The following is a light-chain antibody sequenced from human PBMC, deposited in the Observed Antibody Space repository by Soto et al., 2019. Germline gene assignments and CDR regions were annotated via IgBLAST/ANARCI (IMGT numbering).Light chain of an antibody. J-gene: IGKJ1*01. Sequence: AIQMTQSPSSLSASVGDRVTITCRASQGIRNNLNWYQQKPGKAPKLLIYAASSLHSGAPSRFSGSGAGRDFTLTISSLQPEDFATYYCVQDYNFPWTFGQGTKVDIK. V-gene: IGKV1-6*01. CDR1: QGIRNN. CDR3: VQDYNFPWT. CDR2: AAS.